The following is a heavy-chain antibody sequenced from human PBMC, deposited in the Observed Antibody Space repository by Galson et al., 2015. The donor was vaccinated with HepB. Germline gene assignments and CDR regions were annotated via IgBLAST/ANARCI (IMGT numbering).Heavy chain of an antibody. CDR1: GFTFSSYG. Sequence: SLRLSCAASGFTFSSYGMHWVRQAPGKGLEWVAVISYDGSNKYYADSVKGRFTISRDNSKNTLYLQMNSLRAEDTAVYYCAKLGEGNMVRGVSWVDYWGQGTLVTVSS. CDR2: ISYDGSNK. D-gene: IGHD3-10*01. J-gene: IGHJ4*02. CDR3: AKLGEGNMVRGVSWVDY. V-gene: IGHV3-30*18.